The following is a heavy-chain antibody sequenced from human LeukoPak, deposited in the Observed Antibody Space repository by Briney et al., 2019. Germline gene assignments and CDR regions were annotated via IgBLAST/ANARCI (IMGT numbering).Heavy chain of an antibody. CDR1: GGSISTYY. CDR2: SYYSGST. CDR3: ARAGGGYSFDY. Sequence: SETLSLTCTVSGGSISTYYWSWIRQPPGKGLEWIGYSYYSGSTAHNPSLQSRVTISVDTSRNQFSLKLTSVTAADTAVYYCARAGGGYSFDYSGQGTLVTVSS. D-gene: IGHD5-18*01. J-gene: IGHJ4*02. V-gene: IGHV4-59*01.